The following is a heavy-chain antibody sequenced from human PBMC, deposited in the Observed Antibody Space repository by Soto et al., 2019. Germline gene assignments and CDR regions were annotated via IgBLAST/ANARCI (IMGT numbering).Heavy chain of an antibody. CDR3: ARGGGSDSFDY. J-gene: IGHJ4*02. D-gene: IGHD1-26*01. V-gene: IGHV4-30-2*01. CDR1: GASITFGGYS. Sequence: SETLSLTCSVSGASITFGGYSWSWIRQTPGKGLEWIGYINHLETTFYNPSFESRLTLSIDRAKNQFSLKLHSMSAADRAVYFCARGGGSDSFDYWGQGILVTVSS. CDR2: INHLETT.